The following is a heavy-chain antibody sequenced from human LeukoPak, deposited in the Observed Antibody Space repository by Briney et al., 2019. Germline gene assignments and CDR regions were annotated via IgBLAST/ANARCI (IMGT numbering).Heavy chain of an antibody. CDR3: AREVEVAALRPRRQRNWFDP. J-gene: IGHJ5*01. Sequence: ASVKVSCKASGYTFTGYYLHWVRQAPGQGLEWMGWINPNSGGTTYAQTFQGRVTMTRDTSISTAYMELSRLRSDDTAVYYCAREVEVAALRPRRQRNWFDPWGQGTLVTVSS. CDR2: INPNSGGT. D-gene: IGHD2-15*01. V-gene: IGHV1-2*02. CDR1: GYTFTGYY.